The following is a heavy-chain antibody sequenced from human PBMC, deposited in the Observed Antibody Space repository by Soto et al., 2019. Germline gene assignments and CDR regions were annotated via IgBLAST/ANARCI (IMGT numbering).Heavy chain of an antibody. J-gene: IGHJ4*02. V-gene: IGHV3-23*01. CDR2: IGHSGYSI. Sequence: DVQLLESGGGLIQPGGSLRLSCAASGFTFNTYAMAWVRQAPGKGLEWVASIGHSGYSINYGDSVKGRFTISRDNSKNMLFLEMHSLRAEDTAVYYCARSDDKDILTGCYNWGQGALVTVAS. CDR3: ARSDDKDILTGCYN. D-gene: IGHD3-9*01. CDR1: GFTFNTYA.